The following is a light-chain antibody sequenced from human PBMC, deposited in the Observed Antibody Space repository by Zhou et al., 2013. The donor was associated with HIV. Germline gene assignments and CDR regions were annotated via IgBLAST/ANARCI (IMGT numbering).Light chain of an antibody. CDR3: LQGNRLPLT. J-gene: IGKJ4*01. V-gene: IGKV1-8*01. CDR2: GAS. CDR1: QGISSY. Sequence: AIRMTQSPSSFSASTGDRVTITCRASQGISSYLAWYQQKPGEAPKLLIYGASTLQSGVPSRFSGSGAGTDFTLTINSLQPEDVATYFCLQGNRLPLTFGGGTKVEI.